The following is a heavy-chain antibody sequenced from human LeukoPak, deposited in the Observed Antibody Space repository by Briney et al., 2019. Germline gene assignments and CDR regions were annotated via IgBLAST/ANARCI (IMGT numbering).Heavy chain of an antibody. Sequence: SVKVSCKASGGTFSSYAISWVRQAPGQELEWMGRIIPILGIANYAQKFQGRVTITADKSTSTAYMELSSLRSEDTAVYYCARDGAFTVTLVDYGMDVWGQGTTVTVSS. CDR1: GGTFSSYA. CDR3: ARDGAFTVTLVDYGMDV. V-gene: IGHV1-69*04. CDR2: IIPILGIA. D-gene: IGHD4-4*01. J-gene: IGHJ6*02.